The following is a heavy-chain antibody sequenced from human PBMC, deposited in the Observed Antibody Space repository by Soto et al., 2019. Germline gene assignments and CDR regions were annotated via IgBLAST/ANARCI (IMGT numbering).Heavy chain of an antibody. CDR1: GGSISSGGYY. Sequence: PSETLSLTCTLSGGSISSGGYYWSWIRQHPGKGLEWIGYIYYSGSTYYNPSLKSRVTISVDTSKNQFSLKLSSVTAADTAVYYCARDKSRTFDYWGQGTLVTVSS. J-gene: IGHJ4*02. CDR2: IYYSGST. V-gene: IGHV4-31*03. CDR3: ARDKSRTFDY. D-gene: IGHD6-13*01.